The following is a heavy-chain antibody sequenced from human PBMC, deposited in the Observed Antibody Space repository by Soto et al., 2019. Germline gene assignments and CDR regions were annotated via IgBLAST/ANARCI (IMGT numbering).Heavy chain of an antibody. J-gene: IGHJ6*03. CDR1: GFTFSSYW. CDR3: ARQRSGYSGYVPYYYYYYMDV. V-gene: IGHV3-74*01. Sequence: EVQLVESGGGLVQPGGSLRLSCAASGFTFSSYWMHWVRQAPGKGLVWVSRINSDGSSTSYADSVKGRFTISRDNAKNTLYLQMNSLRAEDTAVYYCARQRSGYSGYVPYYYYYYMDVWGKGTTVTVSS. D-gene: IGHD5-12*01. CDR2: INSDGSST.